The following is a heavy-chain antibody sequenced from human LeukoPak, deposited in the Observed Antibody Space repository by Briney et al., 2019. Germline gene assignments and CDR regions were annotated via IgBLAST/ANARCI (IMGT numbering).Heavy chain of an antibody. V-gene: IGHV3-23*01. CDR1: GFTFTTYA. J-gene: IGHJ4*02. Sequence: GGSLRLSCAASGFTFTTYAMSWVRQAPGKGLEWVSTISGSGGSTYYADSVKGQFTISRDNAKNSLYLQMNSLRAEDTAVYYCARSDGLDYWGQGTLVTVSS. CDR2: ISGSGGST. D-gene: IGHD5-24*01. CDR3: ARSDGLDY.